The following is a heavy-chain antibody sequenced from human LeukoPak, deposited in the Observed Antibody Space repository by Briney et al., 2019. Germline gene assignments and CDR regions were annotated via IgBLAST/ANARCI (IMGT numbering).Heavy chain of an antibody. CDR3: ARDPYGPGSSPYYGMDV. V-gene: IGHV1-46*01. D-gene: IGHD3-10*01. CDR1: GYTFTSYY. CDR2: INPSGGST. J-gene: IGHJ6*04. Sequence: ASVKVSCKASGYTFTSYYMHWVRQAPGQGLEWMGIINPSGGSTSYAQKFQGRVTMTRDTSTSTVYMELSSLRSEDTAVYYCARDPYGPGSSPYYGMDVWGKGTTVTVSS.